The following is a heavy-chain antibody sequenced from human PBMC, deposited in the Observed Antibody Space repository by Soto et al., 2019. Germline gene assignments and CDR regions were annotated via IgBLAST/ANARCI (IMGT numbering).Heavy chain of an antibody. D-gene: IGHD1-26*01. V-gene: IGHV1-18*01. Sequence: QVQLVQSGPEVKKPGASVKVSCEASGYTFTTSGISWVRQAPGQGLEWMGWISTYNGDTNSAQKFQGRVTMTADTSTGTAYRELMSLKSDDTAVYYCARQGSWSYYYYGLDVWGQGTTVTVSS. CDR2: ISTYNGDT. J-gene: IGHJ6*02. CDR3: ARQGSWSYYYYGLDV. CDR1: GYTFTTSG.